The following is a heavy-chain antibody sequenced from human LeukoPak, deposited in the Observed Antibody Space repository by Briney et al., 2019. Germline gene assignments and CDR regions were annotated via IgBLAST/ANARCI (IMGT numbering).Heavy chain of an antibody. Sequence: GSLRLSCAASGFTFSNSAISYAMSWVRQAPGKGLEWVSVISGSGGSTYYADSVKGRFTISRDNSKNTLYLQMNSLTAEDTALYYCAKIEGGTRFHSWYYYSGMDVWGQGTTVTVSS. V-gene: IGHV3-23*01. CDR2: ISGSGGST. CDR1: GFTFSNSAISYA. D-gene: IGHD1-7*01. J-gene: IGHJ6*02. CDR3: AKIEGGTRFHSWYYYSGMDV.